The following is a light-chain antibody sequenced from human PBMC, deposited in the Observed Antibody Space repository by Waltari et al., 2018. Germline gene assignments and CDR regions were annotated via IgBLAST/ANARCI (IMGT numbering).Light chain of an antibody. CDR2: DVI. CDR3: SSFTRSATLV. CDR1: SSDVGAYNY. J-gene: IGLJ3*02. V-gene: IGLV2-14*03. Sequence: QSALTQPASVSASPGQSLTISCTGTSSDVGAYNYVSWYQQYSGKAPKLMIYDVIKRPSGVSNRFSGSKSGNTASLTISGLQAEDEADYYCSSFTRSATLVFGGGTKLTVL.